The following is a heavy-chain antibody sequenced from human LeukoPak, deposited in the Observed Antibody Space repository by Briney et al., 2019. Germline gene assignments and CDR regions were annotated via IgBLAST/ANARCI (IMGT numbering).Heavy chain of an antibody. D-gene: IGHD1-26*01. V-gene: IGHV3-48*04. CDR1: GFTFSSYS. CDR2: ISSSSSTI. CDR3: ARDFRPWDHGDFDY. J-gene: IGHJ4*02. Sequence: GGSLRLSCAASGFTFSSYSMNWVRQAPGKGLEWVSYISSSSSTIYYAGSVKGRFTISRDNAKNSLYLQMNSLRAEDTAVYYCARDFRPWDHGDFDYWGQGTLVTVSS.